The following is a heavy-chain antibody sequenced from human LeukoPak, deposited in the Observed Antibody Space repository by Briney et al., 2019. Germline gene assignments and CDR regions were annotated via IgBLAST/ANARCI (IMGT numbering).Heavy chain of an antibody. Sequence: GGSLRLSCAPSGFTLSMYSANWVRQSPGKGLEWVSTICGNSYYLYYADSVKGRFTHCRDHAKNSLFLQMNRLTADDTAVYYCARDLVEATTRGIDNWGQGTLVTVSS. V-gene: IGHV3-21*01. CDR2: ICGNSYYL. J-gene: IGHJ4*02. CDR1: GFTLSMYS. D-gene: IGHD5-12*01. CDR3: ARDLVEATTRGIDN.